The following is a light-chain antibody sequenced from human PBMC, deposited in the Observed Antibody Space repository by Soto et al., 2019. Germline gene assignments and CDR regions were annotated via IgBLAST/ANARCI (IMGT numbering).Light chain of an antibody. V-gene: IGKV3-15*01. J-gene: IGKJ2*01. CDR2: GAS. CDR1: QSVSSN. CDR3: QPYNIWPYT. Sequence: EIVMTQSPATLSVSPGERATLSCRASQSVSSNLAWYHQKPGQAPRLLIYGASTRATGIPARFSGSGSGTEFTLTISSLQSEDFAVYYCQPYNIWPYTFGQGTKLEIK.